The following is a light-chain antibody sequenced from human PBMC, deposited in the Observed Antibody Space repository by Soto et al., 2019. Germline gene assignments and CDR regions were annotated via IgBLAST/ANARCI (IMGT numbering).Light chain of an antibody. CDR2: GAS. CDR3: HQYGSSPYT. CDR1: QSFSSSF. Sequence: EIVLTQSPGTLSLSPGERATLSCRASQSFSSSFLAWYQQKPGQAPRLLIYGASSRTTGNPDRFSGSGSGTDFTLTISRLEPEDFAVYYCHQYGSSPYTFGQGTKLEIK. V-gene: IGKV3-20*01. J-gene: IGKJ2*01.